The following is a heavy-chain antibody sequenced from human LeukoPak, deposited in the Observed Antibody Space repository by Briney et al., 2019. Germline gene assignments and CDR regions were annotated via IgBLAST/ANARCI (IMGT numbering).Heavy chain of an antibody. Sequence: GGPLRLSCAASGFTFDDYAMHWVRQAPGKGLEWVSGISWNSGSIGYADSVKGRFTISRDNAKNSLYLQMNSLRAEDTAVYYCARDDWGSGIPLLYWGQGTLVTVSS. CDR2: ISWNSGSI. J-gene: IGHJ4*02. D-gene: IGHD7-27*01. CDR3: ARDDWGSGIPLLY. V-gene: IGHV3-9*01. CDR1: GFTFDDYA.